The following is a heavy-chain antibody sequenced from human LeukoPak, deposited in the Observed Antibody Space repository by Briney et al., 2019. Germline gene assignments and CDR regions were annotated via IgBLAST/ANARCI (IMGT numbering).Heavy chain of an antibody. CDR2: ISGSGGST. V-gene: IGHV3-23*01. Sequence: GGSLRLSCAASGFTFSSYAMSWVRQAPGKGLEWVSAISGSGGSTYYADSVKGRFTISRDNSKNTLYLQMNSLRAEDTAEYYCAKDLLSIAVAGTDYWGQGTLVTVPS. CDR3: AKDLLSIAVAGTDY. D-gene: IGHD6-19*01. J-gene: IGHJ4*02. CDR1: GFTFSSYA.